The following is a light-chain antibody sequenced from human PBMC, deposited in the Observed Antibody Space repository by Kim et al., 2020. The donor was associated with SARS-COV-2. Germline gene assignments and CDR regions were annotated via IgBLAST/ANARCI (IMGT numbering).Light chain of an antibody. CDR2: GAS. J-gene: IGKJ4*01. CDR3: QQYNNWPLT. V-gene: IGKV3-15*01. Sequence: EIVMTQSPATLSLSPGERATLSCRASQSVSSNLAWYQQKPGQAPRLIIYGASTRATGIPARFSGSGSGTEFTLTISSLQSEDFAVYYCQQYNNWPLTFGGGTKVDIK. CDR1: QSVSSN.